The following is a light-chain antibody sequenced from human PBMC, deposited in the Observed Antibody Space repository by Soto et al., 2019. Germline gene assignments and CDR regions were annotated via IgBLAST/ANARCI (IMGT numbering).Light chain of an antibody. CDR2: GAS. Sequence: EIVLTQSPGTLSLSPGERATLSGRDSQSVSSSYLAWYQQKPGQAPRLLIYGASNRATGIPDRFSGSGSGTDFTLTISRLQPEDFAVYYCQQYGGSPPYTFGQGTTLEIK. J-gene: IGKJ2*01. V-gene: IGKV3-20*01. CDR3: QQYGGSPPYT. CDR1: QSVSSSY.